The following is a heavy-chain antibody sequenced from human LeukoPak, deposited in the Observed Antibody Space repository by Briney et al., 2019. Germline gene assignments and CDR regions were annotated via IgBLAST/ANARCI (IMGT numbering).Heavy chain of an antibody. CDR2: IYYSGST. D-gene: IGHD5-24*01. Sequence: SETLSLTCTVSGGSISSYYWSWIRQPPGKGLEWIGYIYYSGSTNYNPSLKSRFTISVDTSKNQFSLKLSSVTAADTAVYYWARRRDGYNGEFGYWGQGTLVTVSS. CDR1: GGSISSYY. CDR3: ARRRDGYNGEFGY. V-gene: IGHV4-59*12. J-gene: IGHJ4*02.